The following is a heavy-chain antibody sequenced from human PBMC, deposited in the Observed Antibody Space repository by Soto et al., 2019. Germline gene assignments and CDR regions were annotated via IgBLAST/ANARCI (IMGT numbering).Heavy chain of an antibody. CDR1: GFTFSSYA. D-gene: IGHD3-22*01. CDR3: AKKSYYDSSGYYYIDY. V-gene: IGHV3-23*01. J-gene: IGHJ4*02. Sequence: GESLKISCAASGFTFSSYAMSWVRQAPGKGLEWVSAISGSGGSTYYADSVKGRFTISRDNSKNTLYLQMNSLRAEDTAVYYCAKKSYYDSSGYYYIDYWGQGTLVTVSS. CDR2: ISGSGGST.